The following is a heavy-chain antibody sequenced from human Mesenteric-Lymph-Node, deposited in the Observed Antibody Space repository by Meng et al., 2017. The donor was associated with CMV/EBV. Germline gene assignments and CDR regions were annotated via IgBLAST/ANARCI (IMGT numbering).Heavy chain of an antibody. V-gene: IGHV4-39*01. J-gene: IGHJ4*02. CDR3: ARRGRYNWIPDDY. CDR1: GGTISSSSYH. Sequence: GSLRLSCTVSGGTISSSSYHWVRIRQPPGKGLEWLVCIYYSGSTYYNPSLKSRVTISVDTSKNQFSLKLSSVTAADTAVYYCARRGRYNWIPDDYWGQGTLVTVSS. CDR2: IYYSGST. D-gene: IGHD1-20*01.